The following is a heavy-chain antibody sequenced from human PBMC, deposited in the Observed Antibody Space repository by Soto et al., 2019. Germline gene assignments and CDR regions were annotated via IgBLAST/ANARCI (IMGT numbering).Heavy chain of an antibody. D-gene: IGHD2-8*01. CDR3: AKRTNYCTNGVCFIPDY. CDR1: GFTFSTYA. V-gene: IGHV3-23*01. CDR2: ISGNGATT. J-gene: IGHJ4*02. Sequence: EVQLLESGGGLVQPGGSLRLSCAASGFTFSTYAMNWVRQAPVKGLEWVSAISGNGATTYYADSVKGRFTISRDTSKNTLYLQMNSLRPEDTAVYYCAKRTNYCTNGVCFIPDYWGQGALVTVSS.